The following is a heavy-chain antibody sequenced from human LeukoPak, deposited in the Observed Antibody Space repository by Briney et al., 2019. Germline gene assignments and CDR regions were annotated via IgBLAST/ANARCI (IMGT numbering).Heavy chain of an antibody. D-gene: IGHD3-10*01. Sequence: SETLSLTCTVSGCSISSSSYYWGWIRQPPGKGLEWIGSISYSGSTYNNPSLKTRVTITVDTSKYQFFLTLSSVTAADTAVYYCAKLLYYYGSGSYYLYYFDYWGQGTLVTVSS. V-gene: IGHV4-39*01. CDR1: GCSISSSSYY. CDR2: ISYSGST. J-gene: IGHJ4*02. CDR3: AKLLYYYGSGSYYLYYFDY.